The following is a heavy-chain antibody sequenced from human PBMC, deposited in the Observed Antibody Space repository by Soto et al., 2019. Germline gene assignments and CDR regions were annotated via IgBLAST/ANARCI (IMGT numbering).Heavy chain of an antibody. V-gene: IGHV3-64D*08. D-gene: IGHD6-13*01. CDR1: GFAFSSYA. CDR2: ISSNGGST. J-gene: IGHJ4*02. Sequence: HPGGDLRPSGSAAGFAFSSYAMHWVRQAPGKGLEYVSAISSNGGSTYYADSVKGRFTISRDNSKNTLYLQMSSLRAEDTAVYYCVKDDLYSSSWSLWYWGQATLVTVSS. CDR3: VKDDLYSSSWSLWY.